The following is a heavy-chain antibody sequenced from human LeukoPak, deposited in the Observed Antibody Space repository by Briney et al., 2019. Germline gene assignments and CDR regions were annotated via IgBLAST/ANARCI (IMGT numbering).Heavy chain of an antibody. D-gene: IGHD3-9*01. V-gene: IGHV1-18*04. CDR1: GYTFTSYY. Sequence: ASVKVSCKASGYTFTSYYMHWVRQAPGQGLEWMGWITTYSGDTKYAQKLQGRVTMTTDTSTSTAYMELRSLRSDDTAVYYCARHLRDTLTGFDYWGQGALVTVSS. CDR3: ARHLRDTLTGFDY. CDR2: ITTYSGDT. J-gene: IGHJ4*02.